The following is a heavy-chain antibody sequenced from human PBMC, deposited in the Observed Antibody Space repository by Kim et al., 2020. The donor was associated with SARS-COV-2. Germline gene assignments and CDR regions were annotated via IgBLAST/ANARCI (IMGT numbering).Heavy chain of an antibody. J-gene: IGHJ6*02. V-gene: IGHV3-53*01. CDR3: ARGPELLRFLEWPTYYYYYYGMDV. D-gene: IGHD3-3*01. Sequence: GGSLRLSCAASGFTVSSNYMSWVRQAPGKGLEWVSVIYSGGSTYYADSVKGRFTISRDNSKNTLYLQMNSLRAEDTAVYYCARGPELLRFLEWPTYYYYYYGMDVWGQGTTVTVSS. CDR1: GFTVSSNY. CDR2: IYSGGST.